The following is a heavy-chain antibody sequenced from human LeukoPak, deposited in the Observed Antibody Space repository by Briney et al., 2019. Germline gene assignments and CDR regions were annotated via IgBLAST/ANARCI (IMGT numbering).Heavy chain of an antibody. CDR1: EFTFDDYA. D-gene: IGHD3-10*01. CDR2: ISWNSGSI. J-gene: IGHJ4*02. CDR3: ARAGQEWFGELGFDQ. Sequence: GRSLRLSCAASEFTFDDYAIHWVRQAPGKGLEWVSGISWNSGSIGYADSVKGRFTISRDNAKNSLYLQTNSLRAEDTAVYYCARAGQEWFGELGFDQWGQGTLVIVSS. V-gene: IGHV3-9*01.